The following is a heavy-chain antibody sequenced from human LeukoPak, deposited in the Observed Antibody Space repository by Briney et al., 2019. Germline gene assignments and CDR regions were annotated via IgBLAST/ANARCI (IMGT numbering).Heavy chain of an antibody. Sequence: SETLSLTCSVSGVSISSFYWTWIRQVPGKGLEWIGYFYNSGSSDYNPSLKSRATFSEDTSKNHFSLSLSAVTAADTAVYYCASSGDYDILTGYPGLDYWGQGTLVTVSS. J-gene: IGHJ4*02. D-gene: IGHD3-9*01. CDR1: GVSISSFY. CDR3: ASSGDYDILTGYPGLDY. V-gene: IGHV4-59*01. CDR2: FYNSGSS.